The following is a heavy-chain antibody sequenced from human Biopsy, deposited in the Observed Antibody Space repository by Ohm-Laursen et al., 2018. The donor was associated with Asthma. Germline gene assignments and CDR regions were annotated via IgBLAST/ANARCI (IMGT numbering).Heavy chain of an antibody. V-gene: IGHV1-69*01. Sequence: SSVKVSCKPLGGTFNTYVIGWVRQAPGQGLEWMGGINSVFGTTPYPQKFQDRVTITADDSTSTVYMELSSLRSEDTAVYYCARKAGSCISRTCYSLDFWGQGTLVTASS. J-gene: IGHJ4*02. CDR3: ARKAGSCISRTCYSLDF. D-gene: IGHD2-2*01. CDR2: INSVFGTT. CDR1: GGTFNTYV.